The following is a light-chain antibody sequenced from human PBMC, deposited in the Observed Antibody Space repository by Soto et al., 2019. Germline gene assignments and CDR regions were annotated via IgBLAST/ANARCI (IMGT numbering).Light chain of an antibody. Sequence: DIVMTQSPLSLPVTPGEPASISCRSSQSLLHSNGYNYLDWYLQKPGQSPQLLLYLVSNGASGGPDRFSGSGSGTDFTLKISRVEAEDVGVYYCLQALQTPLITFGQGTRLEIK. CDR1: QSLLHSNGYNY. V-gene: IGKV2-28*01. J-gene: IGKJ5*01. CDR2: LVS. CDR3: LQALQTPLIT.